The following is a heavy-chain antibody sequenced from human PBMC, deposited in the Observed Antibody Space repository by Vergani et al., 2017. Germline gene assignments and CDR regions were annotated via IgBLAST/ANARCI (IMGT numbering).Heavy chain of an antibody. D-gene: IGHD3-10*01. CDR1: GGTFSSYA. V-gene: IGHV1-69*09. CDR2: IIPILGIA. CDR3: AGYPGEGNRRGRFDY. J-gene: IGHJ4*02. Sequence: QVQLVQSGAEVKKPGSSVKVSCKASGGTFSSYAISWVRQAPGQGLEWMGRIIPILGIANYAQKFQGRVTITADKSTSTAYMELSSLRSEDTAVYYCAGYPGEGNRRGRFDYWGQGTLVTVSS.